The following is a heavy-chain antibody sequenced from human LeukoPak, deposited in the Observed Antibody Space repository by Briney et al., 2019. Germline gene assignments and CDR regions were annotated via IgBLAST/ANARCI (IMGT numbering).Heavy chain of an antibody. CDR3: ASPSTWELADLDY. Sequence: PSETLSLTCAVSGYSISSGYYWGWIRPPPGKGLEWIGIIYHSGSTYYNPSLKSRVTISVDTSKNQFSLKLTSMTAADTAVYYCASPSTWELADLDYWGQGTLVTVSS. J-gene: IGHJ4*01. V-gene: IGHV4-38-2*01. CDR2: IYHSGST. CDR1: GYSISSGYY. D-gene: IGHD1-26*01.